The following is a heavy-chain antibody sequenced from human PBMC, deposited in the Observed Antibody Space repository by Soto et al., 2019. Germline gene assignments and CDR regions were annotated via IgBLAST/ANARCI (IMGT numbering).Heavy chain of an antibody. Sequence: EVQLVESGGGLVQPGGSLRLSCAASGFTFSSYSMNWVRQAPGKGLEWVSYISSSSSTIYYADSVKGRFTISRDNAKNSLYLQMNSLRDEDTAVYYCARAEHDYVWGSYRAFDYWGQGTLVTVSS. CDR3: ARAEHDYVWGSYRAFDY. D-gene: IGHD3-16*02. CDR1: GFTFSSYS. V-gene: IGHV3-48*02. J-gene: IGHJ4*02. CDR2: ISSSSSTI.